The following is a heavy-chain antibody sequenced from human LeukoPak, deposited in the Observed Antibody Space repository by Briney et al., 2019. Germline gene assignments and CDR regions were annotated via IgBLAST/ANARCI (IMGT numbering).Heavy chain of an antibody. J-gene: IGHJ5*02. CDR3: AKDPGKSPGGWFNP. CDR1: GFTFDDYA. V-gene: IGHV3-9*01. D-gene: IGHD4-23*01. CDR2: ISWNSGSI. Sequence: QPGRSLRLSCAASGFTFDDYAMHWVRQAPGKGLEWVSGISWNSGSIGYADSVKGRFTISRENAKNSLYLQMNSLKREDTALYYCAKDPGKSPGGWFNPWGQGTLVTVSS.